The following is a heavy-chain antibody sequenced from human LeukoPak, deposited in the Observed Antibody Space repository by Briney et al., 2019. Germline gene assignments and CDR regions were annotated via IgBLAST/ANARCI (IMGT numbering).Heavy chain of an antibody. Sequence: SQTLSLTCTVSGGSISSGGYYWSWIRQHPGKGLEWIGYIYYSGSTYYNPSLKSRVTISEDTSKNQFSLKLSSVTAAEPAVYYGARGGGGSADYFDYWGQGTLVTVSS. V-gene: IGHV4-31*03. CDR3: ARGGGGSADYFDY. D-gene: IGHD3-16*01. CDR2: IYYSGST. J-gene: IGHJ4*02. CDR1: GGSISSGGYY.